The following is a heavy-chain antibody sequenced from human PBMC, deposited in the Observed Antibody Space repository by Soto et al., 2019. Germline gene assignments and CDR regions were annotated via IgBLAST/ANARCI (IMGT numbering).Heavy chain of an antibody. CDR2: IYYSGST. CDR1: GGSISSSSYY. V-gene: IGHV4-39*01. CDR3: ASLDYYGSGSYPGGDSMDV. Sequence: QLQLQESGPGLVKPSETLSLTCTVSGGSISSSSYYWGWIRQPPGKGLEWIGSIYYSGSTYYNPSLKSRVTISVDTSKNQFSLKLSSVTAADTAVYYCASLDYYGSGSYPGGDSMDVWGQGTTVTVSS. J-gene: IGHJ6*02. D-gene: IGHD3-10*01.